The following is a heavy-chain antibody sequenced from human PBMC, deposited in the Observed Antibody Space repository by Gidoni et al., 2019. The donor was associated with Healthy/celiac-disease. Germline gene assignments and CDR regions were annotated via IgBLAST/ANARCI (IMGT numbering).Heavy chain of an antibody. J-gene: IGHJ6*02. D-gene: IGHD3-10*01. CDR2: IYYSGST. CDR1: GGSVSSGSYY. V-gene: IGHV4-61*01. Sequence: QVQLQESGPGLVKPSETLSLTCTVSGGSVSSGSYYWSWIRQPPGKGLEWIGYIYYSGSTNYNPSLKSRVTISVDTSKNQFSLKLSSVTAADTAVYYCARESGAYYYGSGSYYYYYYGMDVWGQGTTVTVSS. CDR3: ARESGAYYYGSGSYYYYYYGMDV.